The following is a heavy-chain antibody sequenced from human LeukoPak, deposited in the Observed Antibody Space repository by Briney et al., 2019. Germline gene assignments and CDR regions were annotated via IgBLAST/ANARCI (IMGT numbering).Heavy chain of an antibody. J-gene: IGHJ4*01. Sequence: GRTLRLSQAASGLTFCHYLMHWARQTPGKGLVWISRMSTDGSFTNYADSVQGRLSISRDNAKNTLYLPMNSLRGEGTAVYFGARGRSVRLIGPEYWGHGTLVTVSS. V-gene: IGHV3-74*01. CDR2: MSTDGSFT. CDR3: ARGRSVRLIGPEY. CDR1: GLTFCHYL. D-gene: IGHD2-21*01.